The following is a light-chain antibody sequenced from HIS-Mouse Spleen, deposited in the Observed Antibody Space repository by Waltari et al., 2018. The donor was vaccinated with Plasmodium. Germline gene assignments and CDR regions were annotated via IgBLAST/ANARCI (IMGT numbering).Light chain of an antibody. J-gene: IGLJ2*01. CDR3: SSYAGSNNYVV. Sequence: QSALTQPPSASGSPGQSVTISCTGTSSAVGGYNYVSWYQQHPGKAPKRMIDEVSKRPSGVPDRFSGSKSGNTASLTVSGLQAEDEADYYCSSYAGSNNYVVFGGGTKLTVL. CDR1: SSAVGGYNY. V-gene: IGLV2-8*01. CDR2: EVS.